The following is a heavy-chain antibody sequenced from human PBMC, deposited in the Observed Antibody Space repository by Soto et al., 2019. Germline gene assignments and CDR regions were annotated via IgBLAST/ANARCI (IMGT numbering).Heavy chain of an antibody. CDR2: VIPIFGTA. Sequence: SVKVSCKASGGTFSSYAISWVRQAPGQGLEWMGGVIPIFGTANYAQKFQGRVTITADESTSTAYMELSSLRSEDTAVYYCARAREMATSYYYYYGMDVWGQGTTVTVSS. J-gene: IGHJ6*02. V-gene: IGHV1-69*13. D-gene: IGHD5-12*01. CDR3: ARAREMATSYYYYYGMDV. CDR1: GGTFSSYA.